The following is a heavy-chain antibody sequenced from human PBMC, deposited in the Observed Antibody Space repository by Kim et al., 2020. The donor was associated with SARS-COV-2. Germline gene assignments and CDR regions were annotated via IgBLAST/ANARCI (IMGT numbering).Heavy chain of an antibody. D-gene: IGHD4-17*01. Sequence: GGSLRLSCAASGFTFSASAMHWVRQASGKGLEWVGRIRSKPNNYATSYAVPVTGRFTIPRDDSTNTVYLQMDSLKTDDTAVYFCSTHSGKHGDSGFDNWG. CDR2: IRSKPNNYAT. J-gene: IGHJ4*01. CDR1: GFTFSASA. CDR3: STHSGKHGDSGFDN. V-gene: IGHV3-73*01.